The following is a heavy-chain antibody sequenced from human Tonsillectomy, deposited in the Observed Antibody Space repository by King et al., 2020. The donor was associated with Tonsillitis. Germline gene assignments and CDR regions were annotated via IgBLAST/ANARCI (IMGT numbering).Heavy chain of an antibody. V-gene: IGHV1-69*18. Sequence: QLVQSGAEMKKPGSSVKVSCKASGGTFSSYAISWVRQAPGQGLEWMGTIIPIFGSPNYAQKFQGRVTITADESTSTAYMDLSSLRSEDTAVYYCANYIDYVFDYWGQGTLVTVSS. CDR1: GGTFSSYA. J-gene: IGHJ4*02. CDR3: ANYIDYVFDY. D-gene: IGHD4-17*01. CDR2: IIPIFGSP.